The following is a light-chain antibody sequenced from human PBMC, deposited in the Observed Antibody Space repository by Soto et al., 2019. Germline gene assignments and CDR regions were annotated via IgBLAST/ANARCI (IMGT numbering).Light chain of an antibody. Sequence: DIQMTQSPSTLSASVGDRVTITCRASQSIDKWLAWYQQKPGKAPKLLIYKASILQSGVPSRFSGSGSGTEFTLTISSLQPVDVGSYFCQQYNRFSWTFGQGTKVEIK. CDR1: QSIDKW. CDR3: QQYNRFSWT. J-gene: IGKJ1*01. CDR2: KAS. V-gene: IGKV1-5*03.